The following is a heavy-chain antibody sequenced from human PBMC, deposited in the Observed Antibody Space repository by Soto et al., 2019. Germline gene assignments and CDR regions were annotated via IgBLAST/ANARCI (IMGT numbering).Heavy chain of an antibody. D-gene: IGHD3-22*01. CDR3: ARGEVVVITPGGFDP. J-gene: IGHJ5*02. V-gene: IGHV4-31*03. CDR2: IYYSGST. Sequence: QVQLQESGPGLVKPSQTLSLTCTVSGGSISSGGYYWSWIRQHPGKGLEWIGYIYYSGSTYYNPSLKSRVTISVDTSKKQFSLKLSSVTAADTAVYYCARGEVVVITPGGFDPWGQGTLVTVSS. CDR1: GGSISSGGYY.